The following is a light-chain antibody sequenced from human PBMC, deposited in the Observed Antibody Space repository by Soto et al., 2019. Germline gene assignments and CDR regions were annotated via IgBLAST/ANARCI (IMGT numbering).Light chain of an antibody. Sequence: DIQMTQSPSTLSASVGDRVTITCRASGGISRWLAWYQQKPGKAPKLLIYKASSLESGVPSRFSGSGSGTEFTLTINSLQADDFATYYCQQHNSFSITFGQRTRLEI. V-gene: IGKV1-5*03. CDR1: GGISRW. CDR3: QQHNSFSIT. CDR2: KAS. J-gene: IGKJ5*01.